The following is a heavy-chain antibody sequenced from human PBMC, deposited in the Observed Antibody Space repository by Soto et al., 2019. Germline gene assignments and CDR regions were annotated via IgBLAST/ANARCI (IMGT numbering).Heavy chain of an antibody. J-gene: IGHJ4*02. CDR3: ARVLSGSQTLDY. V-gene: IGHV1-69*02. CDR2: IIPILGIA. D-gene: IGHD2-15*01. Sequence: QVQLVQSGAEVKKPGSSVKLSCKASGGTFSSYTISWVRQAPGQGLEWMGRIIPILGIANYAQKFQGRVKSTADNSTSTAYMELNSLRSVDTGGYSCARVLSGSQTLDYWGQGTLVTVSS. CDR1: GGTFSSYT.